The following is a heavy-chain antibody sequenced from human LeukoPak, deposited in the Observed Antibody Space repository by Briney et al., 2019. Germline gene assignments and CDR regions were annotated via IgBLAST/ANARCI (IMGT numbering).Heavy chain of an antibody. J-gene: IGHJ5*02. V-gene: IGHV1-2*02. CDR2: INPNSGGT. Sequence: GASVKVSCKASGYTFTGYYMHWVRQAPGQGPEWMGWINPNSGGTNYAQKFQGRVTMTRDTSISTAYMELSRLRSDDTAVYYCARAVTMVRGVIKVKRFDPWGQGTLVTVSS. D-gene: IGHD3-10*01. CDR3: ARAVTMVRGVIKVKRFDP. CDR1: GYTFTGYY.